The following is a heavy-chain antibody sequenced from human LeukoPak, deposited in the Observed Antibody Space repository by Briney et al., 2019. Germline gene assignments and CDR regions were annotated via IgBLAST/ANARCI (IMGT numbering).Heavy chain of an antibody. CDR2: ISYDGSNK. J-gene: IGHJ4*02. V-gene: IGHV3-30-3*01. D-gene: IGHD4-23*01. Sequence: GGSLRLSCAASGFTFSSYAMHWVRQAPGKGLEWVAVISYDGSNKYYADSVKGRFTISRDNSKNTLYLQMNSLRGEDTAVYYCARASTVVTEYYFDYWGQGTLVTVSS. CDR1: GFTFSSYA. CDR3: ARASTVVTEYYFDY.